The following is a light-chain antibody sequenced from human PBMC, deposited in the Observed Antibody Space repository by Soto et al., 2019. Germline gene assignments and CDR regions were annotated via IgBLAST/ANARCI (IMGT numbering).Light chain of an antibody. J-gene: IGKJ4*01. Sequence: EIVLTQSPGTLSLSPGERATLSCRASQSVSSSYLAWYQQKPGQAPRLLIYGASSRATGIPDRFSGSGSGTDFTLIISRLEPEDFAVYYCQQYGGSPRTFCGGTKVDIK. CDR2: GAS. V-gene: IGKV3-20*01. CDR1: QSVSSSY. CDR3: QQYGGSPRT.